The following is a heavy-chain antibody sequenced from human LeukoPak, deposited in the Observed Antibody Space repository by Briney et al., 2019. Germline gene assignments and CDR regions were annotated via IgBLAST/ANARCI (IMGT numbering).Heavy chain of an antibody. D-gene: IGHD6-19*01. CDR2: IIPIFGIA. J-gene: IGHJ4*02. CDR3: ASTIAVAGPNPDY. CDR1: GGTFSSYA. V-gene: IGHV1-69*04. Sequence: SVKVSCKASGGTFSSYAISWVRQAPGQGLEWMGRIIPIFGIANYAQKFQGRVTITADKSTSTAYMELSSLRSEDTAVYYCASTIAVAGPNPDYWGQGTLVTVSS.